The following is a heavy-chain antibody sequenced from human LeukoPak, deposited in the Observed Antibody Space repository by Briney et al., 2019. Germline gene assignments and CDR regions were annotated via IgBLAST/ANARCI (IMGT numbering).Heavy chain of an antibody. CDR2: MSSRSGII. J-gene: IGHJ6*02. CDR1: GFNFSDHY. CDR3: AGGLLEAQGWLQWLGTVYSMDV. D-gene: IGHD6-19*01. V-gene: IGHV3-11*01. Sequence: GGSLRLSCVASGFNFSDHYMNWIRQSPGKGLEWISYMSSRSGIIYYAGSVKGRFTISRDNARNSLYLQMNSLRVDDTAVYYCAGGLLEAQGWLQWLGTVYSMDVWGQGTPVTVSS.